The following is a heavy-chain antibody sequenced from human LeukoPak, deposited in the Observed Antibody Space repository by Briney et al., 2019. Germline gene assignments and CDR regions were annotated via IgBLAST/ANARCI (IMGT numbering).Heavy chain of an antibody. Sequence: GGSLRLSCAASGFTFSSYAMHWVRQAPGKGLEWVAVISYDGSNKYYADSVKGRFTISRDNSKNTLYLQMNSLRAEDTAVYYCARGQDSSGYYRDAFDIWGQGTMVTVSS. J-gene: IGHJ3*02. CDR2: ISYDGSNK. CDR1: GFTFSSYA. D-gene: IGHD3-22*01. V-gene: IGHV3-30*04. CDR3: ARGQDSSGYYRDAFDI.